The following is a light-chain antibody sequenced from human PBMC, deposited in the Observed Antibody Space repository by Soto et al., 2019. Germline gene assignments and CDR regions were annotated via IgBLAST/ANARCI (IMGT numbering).Light chain of an antibody. CDR2: SNT. V-gene: IGLV1-40*01. Sequence: SVLTQPPSVSGAPGQRVTISCTGSSSNIGAYYDVHWYQQVPGTAPKLLIFSNTNRPSGVPDRFSGSKSGTSASLAITGLQAEDEADYYCQSYDTSLRDYVFGTGTKVNVL. J-gene: IGLJ1*01. CDR1: SSNIGAYYD. CDR3: QSYDTSLRDYV.